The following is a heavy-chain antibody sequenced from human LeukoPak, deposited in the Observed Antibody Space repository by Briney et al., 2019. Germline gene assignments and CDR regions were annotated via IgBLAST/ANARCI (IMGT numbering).Heavy chain of an antibody. CDR3: AKALNDFWSGCLDY. Sequence: GGSLRLSCAASGFTFSSYGMHWVRQAPGKGLEWVAFIRYDGSNKYYADSVKGRFTISRDNSKNTLYLQMNSLRAEDTAVYYCAKALNDFWSGCLDYWGQGTLVTVSS. CDR1: GFTFSSYG. J-gene: IGHJ4*02. CDR2: IRYDGSNK. V-gene: IGHV3-30*02. D-gene: IGHD3-3*01.